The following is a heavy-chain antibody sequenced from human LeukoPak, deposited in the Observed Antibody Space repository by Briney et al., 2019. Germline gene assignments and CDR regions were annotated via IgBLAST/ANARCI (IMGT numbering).Heavy chain of an antibody. CDR1: GGTFSSYA. Sequence: GASVKVSCKASGGTFSSYAISWVRQAPGQGLEWVGRIIPIFGTANYAQKFQGRVTITTDESTSTAYMELSSLRSEDTAVYYCASDRGSPMYYFDCWGQGTLVTVSS. J-gene: IGHJ4*02. V-gene: IGHV1-69*05. CDR3: ASDRGSPMYYFDC. CDR2: IIPIFGTA. D-gene: IGHD3-10*01.